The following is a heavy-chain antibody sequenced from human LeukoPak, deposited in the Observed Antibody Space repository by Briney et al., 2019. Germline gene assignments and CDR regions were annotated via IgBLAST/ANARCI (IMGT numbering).Heavy chain of an antibody. CDR1: GYTFTGYY. CDR3: ARSGGYDYDDYYYYMDV. D-gene: IGHD4-17*01. Sequence: GASVKVSCKASGYTFTGYYMHWVRQAPGQGLEWMGWINPNSGGTNYAQKFQGRVTMTRDTSISTAYMELSRLRSDDTAVYYCARSGGYDYDDYYYYMDVWGKGTTVTVSS. J-gene: IGHJ6*03. CDR2: INPNSGGT. V-gene: IGHV1-2*02.